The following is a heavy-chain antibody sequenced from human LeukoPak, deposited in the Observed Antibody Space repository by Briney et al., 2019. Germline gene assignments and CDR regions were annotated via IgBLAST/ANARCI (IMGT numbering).Heavy chain of an antibody. D-gene: IGHD3-22*01. J-gene: IGHJ3*02. Sequence: SETLSLTCTVSGYSISSGYYWGWIRQPPGKGLEWIGSIYYSGSTYYNPSLKSRVTIPVDTSKNQFSLKLSSVTAADTAVYYCARVMVFNYYDSSGLEAFDIWGQGTMVTVSS. CDR2: IYYSGST. CDR3: ARVMVFNYYDSSGLEAFDI. CDR1: GYSISSGYY. V-gene: IGHV4-38-2*02.